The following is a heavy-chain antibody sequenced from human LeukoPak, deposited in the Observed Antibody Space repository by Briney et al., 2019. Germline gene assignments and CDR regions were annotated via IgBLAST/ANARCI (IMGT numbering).Heavy chain of an antibody. J-gene: IGHJ4*02. CDR2: IYYSGST. D-gene: IGHD2-21*02. CDR1: GGSISSGGYY. V-gene: IGHV4-31*03. Sequence: PSETLSLTCTVSGGSISSGGYYWSWIRQHPGKDLEWIVYIYYSGSTYYNPSLKSRVTISVDTSKNEFSLNLSSVTAADTAVYYCARDRYCGGDCSKFLFDYWGQGTLVTVSS. CDR3: ARDRYCGGDCSKFLFDY.